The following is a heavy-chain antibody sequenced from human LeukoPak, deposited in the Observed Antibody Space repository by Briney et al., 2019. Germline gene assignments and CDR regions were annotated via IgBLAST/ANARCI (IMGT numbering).Heavy chain of an antibody. V-gene: IGHV3-23*01. J-gene: IGHJ4*02. Sequence: GGSRRLSCAASGFTFSAYAMSWVRQPPGKGLEWVSAIGGSGGSTYYADSVKGRFTISRDNSKNTLYLQMNTLRAEDTAVYYCAKGALGSRRHYFFDYWGQGTLVTVSS. CDR3: AKGALGSRRHYFFDY. CDR1: GFTFSAYA. D-gene: IGHD6-13*01. CDR2: IGGSGGST.